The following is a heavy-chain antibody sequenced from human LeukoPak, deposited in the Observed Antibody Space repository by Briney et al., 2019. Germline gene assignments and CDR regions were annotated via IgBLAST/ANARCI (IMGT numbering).Heavy chain of an antibody. Sequence: GGSLRLSCAASGFTFSSYWMHWVRQAPGKGLEWVSTISASGGSTFYADSVKGRFTISRDNSKNTLYLQMNSLRAEDTAVYYCAKDAWGVVRGAPGYWGQGTLVTVSS. CDR3: AKDAWGVVRGAPGY. J-gene: IGHJ4*02. CDR2: ISASGGST. V-gene: IGHV3-23*01. D-gene: IGHD3-10*01. CDR1: GFTFSSYW.